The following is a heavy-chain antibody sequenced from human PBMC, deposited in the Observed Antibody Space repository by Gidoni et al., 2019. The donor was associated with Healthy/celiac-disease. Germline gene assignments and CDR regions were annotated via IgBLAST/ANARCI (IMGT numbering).Heavy chain of an antibody. CDR3: ARDHRQWLAPLDY. V-gene: IGHV3-33*01. Sequence: QVQLVESGGGVVQPGRSLRLSCAASGFTFSSYGMHWVRQAPGKGLEWVAVIWYDGSNKYYADSVKGRFTISRDNSKNTLYLQMNSLRAEDTAVYYCARDHRQWLAPLDYWGQGTLVTVSS. CDR2: IWYDGSNK. CDR1: GFTFSSYG. J-gene: IGHJ4*02. D-gene: IGHD6-19*01.